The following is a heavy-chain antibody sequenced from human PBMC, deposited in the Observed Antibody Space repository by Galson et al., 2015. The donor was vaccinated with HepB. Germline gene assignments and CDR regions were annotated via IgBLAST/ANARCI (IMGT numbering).Heavy chain of an antibody. CDR1: GFTFTPYS. CDR2: ITGSGGSA. V-gene: IGHV3-23*01. J-gene: IGHJ4*02. CDR3: AKGAYTSADSYFAY. D-gene: IGHD5-18*01. Sequence: SLRLSCAASGFTFTPYSMSWVRQAPGEGLEWVSGITGSGGSAFYADSVKGRFTISSDDSKKTRYLQMNSLRAEDTAVYYCAKGAYTSADSYFAYWGQGTLVTVSS.